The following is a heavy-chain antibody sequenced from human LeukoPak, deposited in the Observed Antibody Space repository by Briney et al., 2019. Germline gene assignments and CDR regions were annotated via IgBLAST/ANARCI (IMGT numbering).Heavy chain of an antibody. CDR3: ATQGQVVITTHFQH. CDR2: INPNSGGT. CDR1: GYTFTGYY. D-gene: IGHD3-22*01. J-gene: IGHJ1*01. Sequence: GASVKVSCKASGYTFTGYYMHWVRQAPGQGLEWMGWINPNSGGTNYAQKFQGRVTMTRDTSISTAYMELSSLRSEDTAVYYCATQGQVVITTHFQHWGQGTLVTVSS. V-gene: IGHV1-2*02.